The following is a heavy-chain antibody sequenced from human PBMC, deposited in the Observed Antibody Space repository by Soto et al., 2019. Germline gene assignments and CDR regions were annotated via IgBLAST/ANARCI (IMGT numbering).Heavy chain of an antibody. D-gene: IGHD2-15*01. Sequence: GASVKVSCKASVGTFSSYAISWVRQAPGQGLEWMGGIIPIFGTANYAQKFQGRVTITADESTSTAYMELSSLRSEDTAVYYCARVLGSHCSGGSCFPFDYWGQGTLVTVSS. J-gene: IGHJ4*02. CDR1: VGTFSSYA. CDR3: ARVLGSHCSGGSCFPFDY. V-gene: IGHV1-69*13. CDR2: IIPIFGTA.